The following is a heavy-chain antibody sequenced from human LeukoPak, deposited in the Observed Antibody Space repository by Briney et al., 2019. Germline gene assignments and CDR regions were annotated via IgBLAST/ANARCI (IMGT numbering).Heavy chain of an antibody. Sequence: SETLSLTCTVSGGSISSYYWSWIRQPAGKGLEWIGRIYTRGSTNYNPSLKSRVTMSVDTSKNQFSLKLSSVTAADTAVYYCARAGYYYDSSGYYSFDYWGQGTLVTVSS. J-gene: IGHJ4*02. V-gene: IGHV4-4*07. D-gene: IGHD3-22*01. CDR3: ARAGYYYDSSGYYSFDY. CDR2: IYTRGST. CDR1: GGSISSYY.